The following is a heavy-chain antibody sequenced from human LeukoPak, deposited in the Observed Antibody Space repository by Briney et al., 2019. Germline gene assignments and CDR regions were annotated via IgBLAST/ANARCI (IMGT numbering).Heavy chain of an antibody. CDR3: AKDHGR. J-gene: IGHJ4*02. V-gene: IGHV3-23*01. CDR1: GFTFSNYA. CDR2: ISGSGGST. D-gene: IGHD3/OR15-3a*01. Sequence: PGGSLRLSCAASGFTFSNYAMSWVRQAPGKGLEWVAGISGSGGSTYYADSVKGRFTISRDDPENTLYLEMNSLRAEDTAVYYCAKDHGRWGQGTLVTVSS.